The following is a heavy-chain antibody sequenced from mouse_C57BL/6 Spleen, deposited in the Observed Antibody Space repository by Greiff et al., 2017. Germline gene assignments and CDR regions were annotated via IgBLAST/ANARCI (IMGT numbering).Heavy chain of an antibody. D-gene: IGHD1-1*01. J-gene: IGHJ4*01. V-gene: IGHV5-4*03. CDR1: GFTFSSYA. Sequence: EVMLVESGGGLVKPGGSLKLSCAASGFTFSSYAMSWVRQTPEKRLEWVATISDGGSYTYYPDNVKGRFTISRDNAKNNLYLQMSHLKSEDTAMYYCARATTVVDAMDYWGQGTSVTVSS. CDR2: ISDGGSYT. CDR3: ARATTVVDAMDY.